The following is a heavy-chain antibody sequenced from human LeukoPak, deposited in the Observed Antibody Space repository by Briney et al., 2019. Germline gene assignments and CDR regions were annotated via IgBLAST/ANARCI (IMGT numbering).Heavy chain of an antibody. J-gene: IGHJ3*02. CDR1: GYTFTGYY. CDR3: ARSDSSGYYYGADAFDI. V-gene: IGHV1-2*04. D-gene: IGHD3-22*01. CDR2: INPNSGGT. Sequence: EASVKVSCKASGYTFTGYYMHWVRQAPGQGLEWMGWINPNSGGTNYAQKFQGWVTMTRDTSISTAYMELSRLRSDDTAVYYCARSDSSGYYYGADAFDIWGQGTMVTVSS.